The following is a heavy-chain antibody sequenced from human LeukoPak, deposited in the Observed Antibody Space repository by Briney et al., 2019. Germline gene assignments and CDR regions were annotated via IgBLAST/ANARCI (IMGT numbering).Heavy chain of an antibody. CDR2: IYYRGST. V-gene: IGHV4-39*01. D-gene: IGHD6-13*01. CDR3: ARLVGSSWYHEVLLGRDY. CDR1: GGSISSSSYY. J-gene: IGHJ4*02. Sequence: SETLSLTCTVSGGSISSSSYYWGWIRQPPGKGLEWIGYIYYRGSTYYNPSLKSRVTISVDTSKNQFSLKLSSVTAADTAVYYCARLVGSSWYHEVLLGRDYWGQGTLVTVSS.